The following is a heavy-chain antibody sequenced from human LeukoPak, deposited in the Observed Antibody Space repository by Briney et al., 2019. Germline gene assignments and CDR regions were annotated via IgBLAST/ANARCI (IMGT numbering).Heavy chain of an antibody. D-gene: IGHD5-12*01. V-gene: IGHV3-30*04. CDR1: GFTFSSYA. CDR2: ISYDGSNK. CDR3: ARENVDVVPAHYFDY. J-gene: IGHJ4*02. Sequence: QPGRSLRLSCAASGFTFSSYAMHWVRQAPGKGLEWVALISYDGSNKYYADSMKGRFTISRDNSKNTLYVQMNSLRAEDTAVYYCARENVDVVPAHYFDYWGQGTLVTVSS.